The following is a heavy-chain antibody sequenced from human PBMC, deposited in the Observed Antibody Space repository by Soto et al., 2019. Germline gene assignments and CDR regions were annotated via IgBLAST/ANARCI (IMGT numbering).Heavy chain of an antibody. CDR2: IFHTGST. J-gene: IGHJ6*02. CDR1: GYAISSGHS. CDR3: ATLPRLDGMDV. Sequence: SETLSLTGAVSGYAISSGHSWGWIRQPLGKGLEWIRSIFHTGSTYYNSSLKSRVTLSVDTSKNQFSLKLSSVTAADTAVYFCATLPRLDGMDVWGQGTTVTVSS. V-gene: IGHV4-38-2*01. D-gene: IGHD6-25*01.